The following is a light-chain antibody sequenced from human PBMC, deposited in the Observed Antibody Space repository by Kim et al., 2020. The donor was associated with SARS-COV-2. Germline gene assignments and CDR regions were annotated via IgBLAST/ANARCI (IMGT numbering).Light chain of an antibody. Sequence: SSELTQDPAVSVALGQTVRITCQGDSPRSYYASWYQQKPGQAPVLVIYGKNNRPSGIPDRFSGSSSGNTASLTITGAQAEDEADYYCNSRDSSGNPHWVF. CDR3: NSRDSSGNPHWV. J-gene: IGLJ3*02. CDR1: SPRSYY. CDR2: GKN. V-gene: IGLV3-19*01.